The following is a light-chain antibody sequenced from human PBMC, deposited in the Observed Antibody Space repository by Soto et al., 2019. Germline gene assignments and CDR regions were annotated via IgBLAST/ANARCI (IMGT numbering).Light chain of an antibody. CDR1: QSVSSY. CDR3: QQYHNLWT. Sequence: EIVLTHSPATLSLSPVERATLSVRSSQSVSSYLAWYRQKPGQAPRLLFYGASTRATGTPARFSGSGSGTEFTLTITSLQSEDFALYYCQQYHNLWTCGQGTKVDNK. CDR2: GAS. J-gene: IGKJ1*01. V-gene: IGKV3-15*01.